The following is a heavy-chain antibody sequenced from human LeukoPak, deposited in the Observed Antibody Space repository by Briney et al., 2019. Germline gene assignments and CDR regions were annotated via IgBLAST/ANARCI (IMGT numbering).Heavy chain of an antibody. D-gene: IGHD4-17*01. CDR1: GGSISSGDYY. CDR3: ASGDYGDYGGDAFDI. V-gene: IGHV4-30-4*08. Sequence: SETLSLTCTVSGGSISSGDYYWSWIRQPPGKGLEWIGYIYYSGSTYYNPSFKGRVTISVNTSKNQFSLKLSSVTAADTAVYYCASGDYGDYGGDAFDIWGQGTMVTVSS. CDR2: IYYSGST. J-gene: IGHJ3*02.